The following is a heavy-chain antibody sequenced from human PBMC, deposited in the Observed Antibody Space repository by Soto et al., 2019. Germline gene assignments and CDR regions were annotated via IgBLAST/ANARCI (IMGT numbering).Heavy chain of an antibody. J-gene: IGHJ4*02. V-gene: IGHV1-69*01. Sequence: QEQLVQSGAEVKKPGSSVKVSCKASGGIFSSYAISWVRQAPGQGLEWMGGIIPIFGTANYAQKFQGRVTITADESTNTDYMDLSSLQYDDTAIYYCGRGGSGYVWFNEFWGQGALVTVSS. CDR3: GRGGSGYVWFNEF. D-gene: IGHD3-22*01. CDR2: IIPIFGTA. CDR1: GGIFSSYA.